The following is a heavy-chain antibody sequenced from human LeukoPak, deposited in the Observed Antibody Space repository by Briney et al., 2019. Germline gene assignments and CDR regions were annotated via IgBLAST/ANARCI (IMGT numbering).Heavy chain of an antibody. V-gene: IGHV3-7*01. CDR1: GFPFSDNW. CDR2: MKQDGSDK. Sequence: GGSLGLSCTTAGFPFSDNWMNWVRQAPGKGLEWVANMKQDGSDKYYVDSVKGRFTISRENAKNTVYLQMKSLRAEDTAVYFCARDLRNAGDYWGQGTLVTVSS. CDR3: ARDLRNAGDY. J-gene: IGHJ4*02. D-gene: IGHD1-14*01.